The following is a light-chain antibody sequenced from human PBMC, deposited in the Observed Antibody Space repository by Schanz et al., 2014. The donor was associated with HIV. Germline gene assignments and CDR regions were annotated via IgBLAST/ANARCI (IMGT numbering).Light chain of an antibody. CDR3: CSYAEGGTYV. J-gene: IGLJ1*01. Sequence: QSALTQPASVSGSPGQSITISCTGTSSDVGRDNLVSWYQQHPGKAPQLMIYEVTKRPSGVSDRFSGSKTDNTASLTISGLQADNEADYYCCSYAEGGTYVFGTGTKLPVL. CDR2: EVT. CDR1: SSDVGRDNL. V-gene: IGLV2-23*02.